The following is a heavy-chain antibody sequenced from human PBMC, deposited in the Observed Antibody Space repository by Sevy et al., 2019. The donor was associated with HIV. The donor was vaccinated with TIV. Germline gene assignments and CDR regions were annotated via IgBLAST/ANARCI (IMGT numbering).Heavy chain of an antibody. D-gene: IGHD2-2*01. J-gene: IGHJ4*02. V-gene: IGHV1-2*02. CDR1: GYTFTGYY. CDR2: INPNSGGT. Sequence: ASVKVSCKASGYTFTGYYMHWVRQAPGQGLEWMGWINPNSGGTNYAQKFQGRVTMTRDTSISTAYMELSRLRSDDTAVYDCARDLRRDIVVVPVIYWGQGTLVTVSS. CDR3: ARDLRRDIVVVPVIY.